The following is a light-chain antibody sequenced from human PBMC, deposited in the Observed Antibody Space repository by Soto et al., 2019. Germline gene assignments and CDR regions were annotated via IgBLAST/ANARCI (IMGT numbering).Light chain of an antibody. CDR3: QQSYSTPYT. Sequence: DIQMTQSPSSLSESVGDRVTITCRASQRISSYLNWYQQKPGKAPKLLIYAASSLQSVVPSRFSGSGSGTDFTLTISSLQPKDFATYYCQQSYSTPYTFGQWTKLEIK. V-gene: IGKV1-39*01. CDR2: AAS. J-gene: IGKJ2*01. CDR1: QRISSY.